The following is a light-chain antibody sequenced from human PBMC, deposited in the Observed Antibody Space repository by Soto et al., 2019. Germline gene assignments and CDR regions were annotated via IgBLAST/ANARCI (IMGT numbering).Light chain of an antibody. CDR3: QQYATSQRT. CDR2: GAS. Sequence: EIVLTQSPGTLSLSPGERATLSCRASQSLSGRYLAWYQQKPGQALRFLIYGASSRATGIPDRFSGSGSGTDFTLTISRLEPEDFAVYYCQQYATSQRTFGQGTKVEIK. J-gene: IGKJ1*01. CDR1: QSLSGRY. V-gene: IGKV3-20*01.